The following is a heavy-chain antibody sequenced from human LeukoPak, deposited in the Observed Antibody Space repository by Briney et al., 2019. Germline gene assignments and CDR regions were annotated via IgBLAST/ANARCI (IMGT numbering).Heavy chain of an antibody. CDR3: STLTSRGLSDS. Sequence: GGSLRLSCAASGFTFTNAWMNWVRQAPGKGLEWVGRIKSKADGETIDYAAPVKGRFTFSRDDSKNMLCLQMNSLKSEDTAVYYCSTLTSRGLSDSWGQGTLVTASS. J-gene: IGHJ4*02. D-gene: IGHD1-20*01. V-gene: IGHV3-15*07. CDR2: IKSKADGETI. CDR1: GFTFTNAW.